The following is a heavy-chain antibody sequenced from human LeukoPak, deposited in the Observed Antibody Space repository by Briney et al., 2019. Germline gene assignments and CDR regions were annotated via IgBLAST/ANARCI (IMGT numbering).Heavy chain of an antibody. J-gene: IGHJ4*02. V-gene: IGHV3-23*01. D-gene: IGHD2-2*01. CDR3: AKDRCGSTCFAYFDY. Sequence: GGSLRLSCAASGFTFSSYAMSWVRQAPGKGLEWVSGISGTGGITYHGDSVQGRFTMSRDNSKSTLYLQMNSLRAEDTAVYYCAKDRCGSTCFAYFDYWGQGTLVTVSS. CDR2: ISGTGGIT. CDR1: GFTFSSYA.